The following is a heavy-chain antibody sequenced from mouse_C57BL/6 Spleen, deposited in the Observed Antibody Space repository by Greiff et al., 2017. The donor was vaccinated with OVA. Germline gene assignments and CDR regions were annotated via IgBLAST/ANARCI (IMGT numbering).Heavy chain of an antibody. V-gene: IGHV3-6*01. CDR3: ARWGGNWYFDV. D-gene: IGHD1-1*02. Sequence: EVQVVESGPGLVKPSQSLSLTCSVTGYSITSGYYWNWIRQFPGNKLEWMGYISYDGSNNYNPSLKNRISITRDTSKNQFFLKLNSVTTEDTATYYCARWGGNWYFDVWGTGTTVTVSS. J-gene: IGHJ1*03. CDR2: ISYDGSN. CDR1: GYSITSGYY.